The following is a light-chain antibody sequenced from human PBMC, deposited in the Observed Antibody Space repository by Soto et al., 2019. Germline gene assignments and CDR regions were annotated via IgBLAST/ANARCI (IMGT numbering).Light chain of an antibody. J-gene: IGLJ3*02. V-gene: IGLV2-11*01. CDR3: CSYAGNYNVL. Sequence: QSALTQPRSVSGSPGQSVTISCTGTSSDVGTYNYVSWYQHHPGKAPQLMIYDVSKRPSGVPDRFSGSKSGNTASLTISGLQAEDEADYYCCSYAGNYNVLFGGGTKLTVL. CDR1: SSDVGTYNY. CDR2: DVS.